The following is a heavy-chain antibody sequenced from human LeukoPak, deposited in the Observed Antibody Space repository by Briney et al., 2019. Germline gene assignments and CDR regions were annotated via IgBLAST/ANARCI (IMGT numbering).Heavy chain of an antibody. Sequence: PGGSLRLSCAASGFTFSSYSMNWVRQAPGKGLEWVPSISSSSSYIYYADSVKGRLTISRDNAKNSLYLQMNSLRAEDTAVYYCARDGDVAVTWGWFDWGQGTLVTVPS. D-gene: IGHD3-10*01. J-gene: IGHJ4*02. CDR1: GFTFSSYS. V-gene: IGHV3-21*01. CDR2: ISSSSSYI. CDR3: ARDGDVAVTWGWFD.